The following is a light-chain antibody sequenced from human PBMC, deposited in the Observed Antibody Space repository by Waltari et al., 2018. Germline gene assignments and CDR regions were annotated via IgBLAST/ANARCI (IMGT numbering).Light chain of an antibody. V-gene: IGKV1-5*01. J-gene: IGKJ4*01. CDR2: ETF. CDR3: QQYNSYSPT. Sequence: DIQLTQSPSTLSASVGDRVTITCRASQSLNSLLAWYQQKPGEAPRLLIYETFTLQSGVPSRFSGSGYGTEYFLTISSLQPDDFATYYCQQYNSYSPTFAGGTKVEI. CDR1: QSLNSL.